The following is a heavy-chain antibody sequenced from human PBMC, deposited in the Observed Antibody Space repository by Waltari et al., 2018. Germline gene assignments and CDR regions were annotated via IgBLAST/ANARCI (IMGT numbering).Heavy chain of an antibody. J-gene: IGHJ4*02. D-gene: IGHD2-2*01. CDR2: IYYRGST. Sequence: QLQLQESGPGLVKPSETLSLTCTVSGGSISSSSYYWGWIRQPPGKGLEWIGSIYYRGSTYYNPSLKSRVTISVDTSKNQFSLKLSSVTAADTAVYYCARLGGRYCSSTSCYGYWGQGTLVTVSS. CDR1: GGSISSSSYY. CDR3: ARLGGRYCSSTSCYGY. V-gene: IGHV4-39*01.